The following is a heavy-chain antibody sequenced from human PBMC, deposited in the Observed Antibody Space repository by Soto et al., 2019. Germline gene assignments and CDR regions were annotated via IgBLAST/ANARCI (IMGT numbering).Heavy chain of an antibody. CDR1: GGSISSSSYY. J-gene: IGHJ4*02. D-gene: IGHD3-10*01. Sequence: SETLSLTCTVSGGSISSSSYYWGWIRQPPGKGLEWIGSIYYSGSTYYNPSLKSRVTISVDTSKNQFSLKLSSVTAADTAVYYCARHGFDGGIDYWGQGTLVTVSS. CDR3: ARHGFDGGIDY. CDR2: IYYSGST. V-gene: IGHV4-39*01.